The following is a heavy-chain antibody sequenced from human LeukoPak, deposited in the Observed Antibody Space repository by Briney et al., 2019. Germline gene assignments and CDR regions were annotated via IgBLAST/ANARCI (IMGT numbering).Heavy chain of an antibody. CDR2: MHYSGSS. CDR3: ARRVTSNRFDP. D-gene: IGHD2-21*02. V-gene: IGHV4-59*08. J-gene: IGHJ5*02. Sequence: PSETLSLTCTVSGASISNYYWSWIRQPPGKGLEWIGYMHYSGSSNYNPSLKSRVTISVDTSKNQISLKLSSVTAADTAVYYCARRVTSNRFDPWGQGTPVTVSS. CDR1: GASISNYY.